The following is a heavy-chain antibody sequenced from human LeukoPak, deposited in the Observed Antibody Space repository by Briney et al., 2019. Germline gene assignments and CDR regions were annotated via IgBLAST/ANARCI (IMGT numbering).Heavy chain of an antibody. CDR3: AKDPTTVVTNNWFDP. Sequence: GGSLRLSCAAPGFTFSSYAMSWVRQAPGKGLEWVSAISGSGGSTYYADSVKGRFTISRDNSKNTLYLQMNSLRAEDTAVYYCAKDPTTVVTNNWFDPWGQGTLVTVSS. J-gene: IGHJ5*02. CDR2: ISGSGGST. D-gene: IGHD4-23*01. V-gene: IGHV3-23*01. CDR1: GFTFSSYA.